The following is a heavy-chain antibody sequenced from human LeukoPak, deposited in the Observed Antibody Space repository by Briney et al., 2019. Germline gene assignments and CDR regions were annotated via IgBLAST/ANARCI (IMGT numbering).Heavy chain of an antibody. V-gene: IGHV1-46*01. CDR1: GYTFTGYY. D-gene: IGHD3-10*01. CDR3: ARDTYGSDY. J-gene: IGHJ4*02. CDR2: ISPDSGST. Sequence: ASVKVSCKASGYTFTGYYMHWVRQAPGQGLEWMGKISPDSGSTTYAQNFQDRVTMTRDTSTSTVYMELNSLRSEDTAVYYCARDTYGSDYWGQGTLVTVSS.